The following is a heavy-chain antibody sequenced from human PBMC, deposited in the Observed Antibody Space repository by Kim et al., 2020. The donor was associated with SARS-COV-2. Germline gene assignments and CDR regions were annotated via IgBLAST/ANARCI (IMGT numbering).Heavy chain of an antibody. CDR1: GYFFNTYD. CDR3: ASTTSGWPNWFDS. V-gene: IGHV1-8*02. J-gene: IGHJ5*01. D-gene: IGHD6-19*01. CDR2: VTPSTGNT. Sequence: ASVKVSCMTSGYFFNTYDINWVRQASGQGLEWLGWVTPSTGNTGYAQKFQGRVTVTRDTSRRTAYMELRNLGYEDTAVYYCASTTSGWPNWFDSWGQGTL.